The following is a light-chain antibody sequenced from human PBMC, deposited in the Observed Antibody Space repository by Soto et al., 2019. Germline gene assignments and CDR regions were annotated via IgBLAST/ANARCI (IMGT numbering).Light chain of an antibody. Sequence: QPVLTQPASVSGSPGQSITMSCTGTSSDVGSYDFVSWYQQHPGKAPKLLIYEVSNRPSGVSARFSGSKSDNTASLTISGLQAADEADYFCSSYSSSTVRYVFGSGTKLNVL. J-gene: IGLJ1*01. CDR3: SSYSSSTVRYV. CDR1: SSDVGSYDF. V-gene: IGLV2-14*01. CDR2: EVS.